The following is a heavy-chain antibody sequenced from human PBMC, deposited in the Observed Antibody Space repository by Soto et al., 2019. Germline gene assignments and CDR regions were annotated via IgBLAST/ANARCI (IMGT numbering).Heavy chain of an antibody. CDR3: AKTRLYDNRDYHRDGFDI. CDR1: GFTFSSYA. Sequence: EVQLLESGGDLVQPGGSLRLSCAASGFTFSSYAMSWVRQAPGKGLEWVSGIGGSDGSTYYADSVKGRFTISRDNSKNTLSRLMNSMGVGDTAVYYCAKTRLYDNRDYHRDGFDIWGQGTLVTVSS. D-gene: IGHD3-22*01. J-gene: IGHJ3*02. V-gene: IGHV3-23*01. CDR2: IGGSDGST.